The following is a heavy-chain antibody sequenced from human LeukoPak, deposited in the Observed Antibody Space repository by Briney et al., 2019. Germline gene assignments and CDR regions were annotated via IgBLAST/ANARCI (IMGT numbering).Heavy chain of an antibody. CDR2: ISSSSSYI. Sequence: GGSLRLSCAASGFTFSSYSMNWVRQAPGKGLEWVSSISSSSSYIYYADSVKGRFTISRDNAKNSLYLQMNSLRAEDTAVYYCARVEYYYDSSGEKFDYWGQGTLVTVSS. CDR1: GFTFSSYS. J-gene: IGHJ4*02. D-gene: IGHD3-22*01. CDR3: ARVEYYYDSSGEKFDY. V-gene: IGHV3-21*01.